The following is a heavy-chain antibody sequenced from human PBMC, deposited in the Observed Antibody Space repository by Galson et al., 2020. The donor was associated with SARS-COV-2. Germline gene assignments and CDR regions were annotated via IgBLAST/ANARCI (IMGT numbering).Heavy chain of an antibody. J-gene: IGHJ4*02. CDR2: ISYDGSNK. V-gene: IGHV3-30*04. CDR1: GFTFSSYA. CDR3: ARPGGYYYDSSGYYPDY. D-gene: IGHD3-22*01. Sequence: GGSLRLSCAASGFTFSSYAMHWVRQAPGKGLEWVAVISYDGSNKYYADSVKGRFTISRDNSKNTLYLQMNSLRAEDTAVYYCARPGGYYYDSSGYYPDYWGQGTLVTVSS.